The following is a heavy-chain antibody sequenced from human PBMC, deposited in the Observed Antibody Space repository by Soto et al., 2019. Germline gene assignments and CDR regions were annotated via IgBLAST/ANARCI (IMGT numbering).Heavy chain of an antibody. Sequence: SQTLSLTFAISGDSVSSNSAAWNWISQSPSRGLEWLGRTYYRSKLYNDYAVSVKSRITINPDTSKNQFSLQLNSVTPEDTAVYYCARGWYSSSWYADLYYYYGMDVWGQGTTVTVSS. CDR1: GDSVSSNSAA. CDR3: ARGWYSSSWYADLYYYYGMDV. J-gene: IGHJ6*02. D-gene: IGHD6-13*01. CDR2: TYYRSKLYN. V-gene: IGHV6-1*01.